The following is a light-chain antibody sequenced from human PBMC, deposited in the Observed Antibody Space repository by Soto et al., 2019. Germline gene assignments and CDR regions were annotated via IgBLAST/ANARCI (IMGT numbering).Light chain of an antibody. CDR1: QSVTNSY. CDR2: GAS. Sequence: EIVLTQSPGTLSLSPGEGATLSCRASQSVTNSYLAWYQQRPGQAPRLFIYGASSRATGIPDRFSGSGSGTDFTLTISRLEPEDFAVYYCQQYGTSPGITIGQGTRLEIK. V-gene: IGKV3-20*01. CDR3: QQYGTSPGIT. J-gene: IGKJ5*01.